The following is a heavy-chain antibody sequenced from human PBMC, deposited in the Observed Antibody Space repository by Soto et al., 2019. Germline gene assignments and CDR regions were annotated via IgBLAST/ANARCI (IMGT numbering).Heavy chain of an antibody. CDR3: ASRSGQLPYYFDY. Sequence: SVKVSCKASCFTFTNYGISWARQAPGQGLEWMGWISAYKSNTNYAQKFQGRVTMTTDTSTSTAYLEPRSLRSDDMAVYFCASRSGQLPYYFDYWGQGTQVTVSS. J-gene: IGHJ4*02. CDR2: ISAYKSNT. CDR1: CFTFTNYG. D-gene: IGHD6-6*01. V-gene: IGHV1-18*03.